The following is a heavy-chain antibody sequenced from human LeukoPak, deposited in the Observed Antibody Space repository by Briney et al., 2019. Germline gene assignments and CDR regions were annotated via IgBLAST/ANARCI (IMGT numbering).Heavy chain of an antibody. CDR3: ARARITMVRGVMSWFDP. J-gene: IGHJ5*02. CDR2: INHSGST. CDR1: GGSFSGYY. D-gene: IGHD3-10*01. Sequence: SETLSLTCAVYGGSFSGYYWSWIRQPPGKGLEWIGEINHSGSTNYNPSLKSRVTISVDTPKNQFSLKLSSATAADTAVYYCARARITMVRGVMSWFDPWSQGTLVTVSS. V-gene: IGHV4-34*01.